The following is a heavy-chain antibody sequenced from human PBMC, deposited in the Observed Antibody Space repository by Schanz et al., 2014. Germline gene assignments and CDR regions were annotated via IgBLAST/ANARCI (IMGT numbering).Heavy chain of an antibody. V-gene: IGHV3-33*08. Sequence: VPLLESGGGLVQPGGSLRLSCAATGFTLSSYGMHWVRQAPGKGLEWVAFINSDGTKRFYADSVKSRFTISRDNSRNTLYLQMNSLRAEDTAVYYCARDHTTESYYSAGPPIDYWGQGTLLTVSS. CDR2: INSDGTKR. D-gene: IGHD1-26*01. CDR1: GFTLSSYG. CDR3: ARDHTTESYYSAGPPIDY. J-gene: IGHJ4*02.